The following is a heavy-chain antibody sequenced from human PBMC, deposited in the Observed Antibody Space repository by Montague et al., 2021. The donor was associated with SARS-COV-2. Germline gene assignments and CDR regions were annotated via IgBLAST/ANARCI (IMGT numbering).Heavy chain of an antibody. CDR2: INSDGSIT. CDR3: AKGGSYRFDAFDT. CDR1: GFTFSSYW. Sequence: SLRLSCAASGFTFSSYWMHWVRQAPGKGLVWVSYINSDGSITHYADSVKGRFTISRDNARSTLYLQMNNLRAEDTAVYYCAKGGSYRFDAFDTWGQGTIVTVSS. J-gene: IGHJ3*02. V-gene: IGHV3-74*01. D-gene: IGHD4-11*01.